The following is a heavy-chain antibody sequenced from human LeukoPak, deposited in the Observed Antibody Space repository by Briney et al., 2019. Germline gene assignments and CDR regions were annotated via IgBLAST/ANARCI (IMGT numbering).Heavy chain of an antibody. CDR2: IYYSGST. J-gene: IGHJ4*02. D-gene: IGHD3-22*01. Sequence: SETLSLTCTVSGGSISSSSYYWGWIRQPPGKGLEWIGSIYYSGSTYYNPSLKSRVTISVDTSKNQFSLKLSSVPAADTAVYYRASLKVLYYYDSSGHFDYWGQGTLVTVTS. V-gene: IGHV4-39*01. CDR3: ASLKVLYYYDSSGHFDY. CDR1: GGSISSSSYY.